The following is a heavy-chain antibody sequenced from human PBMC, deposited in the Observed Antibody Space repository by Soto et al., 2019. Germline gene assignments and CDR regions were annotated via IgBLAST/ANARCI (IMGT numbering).Heavy chain of an antibody. J-gene: IGHJ4*02. Sequence: LETLSLTCAVSGGSISSSNWWSWVRQPPGKGLEWIGEIYHSGSTNYNPSLKSRVTISVDKSKNQFSLKLSSVTAADTAVYYCASSSWSGYYSGDYWGQGTLVTVSS. CDR2: IYHSGST. V-gene: IGHV4-4*02. CDR1: GGSISSSNW. CDR3: ASSSWSGYYSGDY. D-gene: IGHD3-3*01.